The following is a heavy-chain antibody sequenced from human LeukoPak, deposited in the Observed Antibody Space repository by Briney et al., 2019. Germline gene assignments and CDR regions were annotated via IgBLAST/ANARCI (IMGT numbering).Heavy chain of an antibody. CDR2: ISGSGGST. Sequence: GGSLRLSCAASGFTFSSYAMSWVRQAPGKGLEGVSGISGSGGSTYYADSVQGRFTISRDNSKNTLYLQMNSLRAEDTAVYYCAKDLAKAGYGDYFFDYWRQGALVTVSS. D-gene: IGHD4-17*01. CDR3: AKDLAKAGYGDYFFDY. CDR1: GFTFSSYA. V-gene: IGHV3-23*01. J-gene: IGHJ4*02.